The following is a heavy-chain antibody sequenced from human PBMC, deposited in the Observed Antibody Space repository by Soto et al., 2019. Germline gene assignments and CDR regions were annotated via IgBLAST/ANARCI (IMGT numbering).Heavy chain of an antibody. Sequence: GESLKISCKGSGYSFTSYWIGWVRQMPGKGLEWMGIIYPGDSDTRYSPSFQGQVTISADKSISTAYLQWSSLKASDTAMYYCARELIGYCSSTSCYPPSYYYGMDVWGQGTTVTVSS. D-gene: IGHD2-2*01. J-gene: IGHJ6*02. CDR2: IYPGDSDT. CDR3: ARELIGYCSSTSCYPPSYYYGMDV. V-gene: IGHV5-51*01. CDR1: GYSFTSYW.